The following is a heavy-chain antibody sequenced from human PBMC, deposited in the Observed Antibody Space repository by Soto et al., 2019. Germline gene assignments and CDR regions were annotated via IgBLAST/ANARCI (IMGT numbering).Heavy chain of an antibody. CDR2: MNPNSGNT. J-gene: IGHJ6*02. Sequence: QVQLVQSGAEVKKPGASVKVSCKASGYTFTSYDINWVRQATGQGLEWMGWMNPNSGNTGYAQKFQSKVAMTSNTSISTAYMERSSLRSEDTAVYYCAREKTSYGMDVWGQGTTVTVSS. CDR1: GYTFTSYD. V-gene: IGHV1-8*01. CDR3: AREKTSYGMDV.